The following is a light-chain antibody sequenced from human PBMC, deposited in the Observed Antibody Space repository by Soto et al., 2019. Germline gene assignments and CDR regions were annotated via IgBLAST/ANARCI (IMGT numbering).Light chain of an antibody. V-gene: IGKV3D-20*02. J-gene: IGKJ1*01. CDR3: QQRSNWPRT. CDR1: QSVSSSY. CDR2: DVS. Sequence: EIVLTQSPGTLSLSPGERATLSCSASQSVSSSYLAWYQQKPGQAPRLLIYDVSNRATGIPARFSGSGSGTDFTLTISSLEPEDFAVYYCQQRSNWPRTFGQGTKVDIK.